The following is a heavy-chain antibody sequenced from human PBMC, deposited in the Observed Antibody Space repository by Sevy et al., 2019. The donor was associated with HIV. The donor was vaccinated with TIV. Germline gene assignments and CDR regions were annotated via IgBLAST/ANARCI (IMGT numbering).Heavy chain of an antibody. CDR1: GFTFSSYA. CDR3: AKGRYCSGGSCYRLFFWFDP. D-gene: IGHD2-15*01. CDR2: ISGSGGST. J-gene: IGHJ5*02. V-gene: IGHV3-23*01. Sequence: GGSLRLSCAASGFTFSSYAMSWVRQAPGKGLEWVSAISGSGGSTYYADSVKGRFTISRDNSKNTLYLQMNSLRAEDTAVYYCAKGRYCSGGSCYRLFFWFDPWRQGTLVTVSS.